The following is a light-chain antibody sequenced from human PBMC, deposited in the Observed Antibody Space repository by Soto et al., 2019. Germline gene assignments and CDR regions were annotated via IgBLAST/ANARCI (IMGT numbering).Light chain of an antibody. J-gene: IGKJ1*01. Sequence: DIQMTQSPAPLSGSLGDRVTITYRASQTISSWLAWYQQKPGKAPKLLIYSASDLESGVPSRFSGSGFGTEFTLPLSSLPPDDFETYYCQQYNSYSGTFGQGTKVDIK. CDR2: SAS. V-gene: IGKV1-5*03. CDR1: QTISSW. CDR3: QQYNSYSGT.